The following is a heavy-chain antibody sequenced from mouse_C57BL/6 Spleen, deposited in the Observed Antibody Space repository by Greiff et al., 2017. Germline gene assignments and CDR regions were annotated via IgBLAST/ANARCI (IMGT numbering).Heavy chain of an antibody. CDR3: ASTVVA. D-gene: IGHD1-1*01. CDR2: IYPGDGDT. J-gene: IGHJ4*01. CDR1: GYAFSSSW. Sequence: QVQLQQSGPELVKPGASVKISCKASGYAFSSSWMNWVKQRPGKGLEWIGRIYPGDGDTNYNGKFKGKATLTADKSSSTAYTQLSCLTSEDSAFYFCASTVVAWGQGTSVTVSS. V-gene: IGHV1-82*01.